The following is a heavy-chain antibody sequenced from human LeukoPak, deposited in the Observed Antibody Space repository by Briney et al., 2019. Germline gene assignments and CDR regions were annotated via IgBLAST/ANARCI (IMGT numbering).Heavy chain of an antibody. CDR3: VRADYKYSSSCPGDY. J-gene: IGHJ4*02. V-gene: IGHV3-30-3*01. Sequence: PGGSLRLSCAASGFTFSSYAMHWVRQAPGKGLEWVAVISYAASNIYYADSVKGRFTISRDNSKNTLYLQMNSLRAEDTAVYYCVRADYKYSSSCPGDYWGQGTLVTVSS. CDR1: GFTFSSYA. CDR2: ISYAASNI. D-gene: IGHD6-13*01.